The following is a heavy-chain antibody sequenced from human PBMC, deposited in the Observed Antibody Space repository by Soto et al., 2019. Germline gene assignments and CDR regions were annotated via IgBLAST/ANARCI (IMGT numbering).Heavy chain of an antibody. CDR2: INHSGST. V-gene: IGHV4-34*01. D-gene: IGHD6-19*01. J-gene: IGHJ4*02. CDR1: GGSFSGYY. CDR3: ARRPIAVAGTEFDY. Sequence: SETLSLTCAVYGGSFSGYYWSWIRQPPGKGLEWIGEINHSGSTNYNPSLKSRVTMSVDTSKNQFSLKLSSVTAADTAVYYCARRPIAVAGTEFDYWGQGTLVTVSS.